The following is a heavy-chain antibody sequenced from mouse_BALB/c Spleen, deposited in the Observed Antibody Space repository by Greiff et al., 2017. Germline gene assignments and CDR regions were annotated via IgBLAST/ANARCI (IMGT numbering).Heavy chain of an antibody. CDR3: ARRGGYDEGLDY. CDR2: IYPGDGDT. V-gene: IGHV1-87*01. D-gene: IGHD2-2*01. CDR1: GYTFTSYW. Sequence: VQLQQSGAELARPGASVKLSCKASGYTFTSYWMQWVKQRPGQGLEWIGAIYPGDGDTRYTQKFKGKATLTADKSSSTAYMQLSSLASEDSAVYYCARRGGYDEGLDYWGQGTTLTVSS. J-gene: IGHJ2*01.